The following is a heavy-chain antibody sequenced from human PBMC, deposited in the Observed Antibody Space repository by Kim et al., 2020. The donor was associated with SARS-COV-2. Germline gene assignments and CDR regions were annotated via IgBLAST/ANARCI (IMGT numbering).Heavy chain of an antibody. D-gene: IGHD5-18*01. V-gene: IGHV4-59*01. CDR3: ARNGYRGYYYGMDV. Sequence: PARNSRVTISVDTSKNQFSLKLSSVTAAETAVDYCARNGYRGYYYGMDVWGQGTTVTVSS. J-gene: IGHJ6*02.